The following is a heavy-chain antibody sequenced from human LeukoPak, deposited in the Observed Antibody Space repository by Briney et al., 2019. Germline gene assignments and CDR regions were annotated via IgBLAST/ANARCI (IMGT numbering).Heavy chain of an antibody. D-gene: IGHD3-22*01. CDR3: ARGRITMIVVTGLNYYYGMDV. Sequence: SETLSLTCAVYGGSFSGYYWSWIRQPPGKGLEWIGEINHSGSTNYNPSLKSRVTISVDTSKNQFSLKLSSVTAADTAVYYCARGRITMIVVTGLNYYYGMDVWGQGTTATVSS. CDR1: GGSFSGYY. V-gene: IGHV4-34*01. CDR2: INHSGST. J-gene: IGHJ6*02.